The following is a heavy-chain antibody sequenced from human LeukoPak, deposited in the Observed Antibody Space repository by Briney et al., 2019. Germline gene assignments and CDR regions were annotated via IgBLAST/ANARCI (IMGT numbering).Heavy chain of an antibody. J-gene: IGHJ3*02. CDR2: FDPEDDRG. D-gene: IGHD5-12*01. V-gene: IGHV1-24*01. CDR3: ATGVHRWLRSDFDI. Sequence: ASVKVSCKVSGYRLTELYIYWVRQAPGEGPEWMGGFDPEDDRGIYAQKFQGRVTMTEDTSTNTAYMELNSLRSEDTAVYYCATGVHRWLRSDFDIWGQGTMVTVSS. CDR1: GYRLTELY.